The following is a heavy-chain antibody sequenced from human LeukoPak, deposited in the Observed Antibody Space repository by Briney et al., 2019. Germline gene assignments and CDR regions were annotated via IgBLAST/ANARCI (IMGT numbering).Heavy chain of an antibody. CDR3: AKDGGWLVLLGYFQH. D-gene: IGHD6-19*01. J-gene: IGHJ1*01. CDR1: GFTVSSNY. Sequence: GGSLRLSCAASGFTVSSNYMSWVRQAPGKGLEWVAVISYDGSNKYYADSVKGRFTISRDNPKNTLYLQMNSLRAEDTAVYYCAKDGGWLVLLGYFQHWGQGTLVTVSS. V-gene: IGHV3-30*18. CDR2: ISYDGSNK.